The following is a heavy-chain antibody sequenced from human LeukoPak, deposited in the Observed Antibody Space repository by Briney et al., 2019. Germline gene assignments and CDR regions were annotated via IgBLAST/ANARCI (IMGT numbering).Heavy chain of an antibody. D-gene: IGHD3-22*01. J-gene: IGHJ3*02. CDR2: ISSSSSYI. V-gene: IGHV3-21*01. CDR1: GFTFSSYS. CDR3: ARDPEIVAPPRAFDI. Sequence: GGSLRLSCAASGFTFSSYSMNWVRQAPGKGLEGVSSISSSSSYIYYADSVKGRFTISRDNAKNSLYLQMNSLRAEDTAVYYCARDPEIVAPPRAFDIWGQGTMVTVSS.